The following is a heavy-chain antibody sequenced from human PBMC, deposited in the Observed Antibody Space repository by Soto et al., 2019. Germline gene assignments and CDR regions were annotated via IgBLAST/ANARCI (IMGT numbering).Heavy chain of an antibody. J-gene: IGHJ4*02. CDR3: ARAWIHMYYFDY. D-gene: IGHD5-12*01. CDR1: GGSISSGGYY. V-gene: IGHV4-31*03. CDR2: IYYSGST. Sequence: SETLSLTCTFSGGSISSGGYYLSWIRQHPGKGLEWIGYIYYSGSTYYNPSLKSRVTISVDTSKNQFSLKLSSVTAADTAVYYCARAWIHMYYFDYWGQGTLVTVSS.